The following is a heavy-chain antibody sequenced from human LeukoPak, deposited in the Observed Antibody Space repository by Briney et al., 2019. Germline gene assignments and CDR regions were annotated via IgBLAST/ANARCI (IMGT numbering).Heavy chain of an antibody. CDR3: ARQADTAMLIWSFTDY. D-gene: IGHD5-18*01. CDR2: ISGSGTNT. V-gene: IGHV3-21*01. J-gene: IGHJ4*02. CDR1: GFTFNNHA. Sequence: PGGSLRLSCTASGFTFNNHAMNWVRQAPGKGLEWVSFISGSGTNTYYADFLKGRFTISRDNAKNSLYLQMNSLRAEDTALYYCARQADTAMLIWSFTDYWGQGTLVTVSS.